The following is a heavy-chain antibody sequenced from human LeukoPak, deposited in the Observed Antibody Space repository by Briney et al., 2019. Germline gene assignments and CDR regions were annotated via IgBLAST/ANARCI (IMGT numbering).Heavy chain of an antibody. V-gene: IGHV6-1*01. J-gene: IGHJ4*02. CDR1: GDSASNNNAA. D-gene: IGHD2-15*01. CDR2: TYYRSKWYT. CDR3: ARGSGGYFDY. Sequence: SQTLSLTCAISGDSASNNNAAWNWIRQSPSRSLEWLGRTYYRSKWYTDYAVSVSSRITINPDASKNQFSLQLNSVTPEDTAVYYCARGSGGYFDYWGQGTLVTVSS.